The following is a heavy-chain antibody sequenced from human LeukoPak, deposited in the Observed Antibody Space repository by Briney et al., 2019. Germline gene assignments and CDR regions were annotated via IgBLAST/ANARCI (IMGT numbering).Heavy chain of an antibody. CDR1: GFTFSSYG. Sequence: GGSLRLSCAASGFTFSSYGMNWVRQAPGTGLEWVSYISSSSSYIYYADSVKGRFTISGDNAKNSLYLQMNSLRAEDTAVYYCARVIVFRGYMDVWGKGTTVTVSS. CDR3: ARVIVFRGYMDV. D-gene: IGHD1-26*01. J-gene: IGHJ6*03. CDR2: ISSSSSYI. V-gene: IGHV3-21*01.